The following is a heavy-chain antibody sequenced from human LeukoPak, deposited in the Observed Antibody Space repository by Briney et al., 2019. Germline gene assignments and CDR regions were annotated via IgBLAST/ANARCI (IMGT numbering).Heavy chain of an antibody. V-gene: IGHV4-59*01. CDR2: IYYSGST. Sequence: PETLSLTCTVSGGSISSYYWSWIRQPPGKGLEWIGYIYYSGSTNYNPSLKSRVTISVDTSKNQFSLKLSSVTAADTAVYYCARDHGSSWDYWGQGTLVTVSS. CDR3: ARDHGSSWDY. D-gene: IGHD6-13*01. CDR1: GGSISSYY. J-gene: IGHJ4*02.